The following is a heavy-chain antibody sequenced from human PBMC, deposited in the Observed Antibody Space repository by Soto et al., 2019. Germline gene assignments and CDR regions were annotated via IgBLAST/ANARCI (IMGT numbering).Heavy chain of an antibody. CDR1: GFPFSSYA. CDR2: ISGSGSST. D-gene: IGHD1-1*01. J-gene: IGHJ4*02. Sequence: PGGSLRLSCAASGFPFSSYAMTWVRQAPGKGLEWVASISGSGSSTYSADSVKGRFTVSRDNSKNTQYLQMNHLKAEDTAVYYCAKLYWNPRYFDSWGQGARVTVSS. V-gene: IGHV3-23*01. CDR3: AKLYWNPRYFDS.